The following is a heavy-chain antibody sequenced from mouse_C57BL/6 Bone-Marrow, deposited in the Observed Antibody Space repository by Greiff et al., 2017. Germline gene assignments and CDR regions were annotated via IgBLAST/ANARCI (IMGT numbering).Heavy chain of an antibody. V-gene: IGHV5-17*01. CDR3: ARPDYYYGSSYVFDY. CDR2: ISSGSSTI. CDR1: GFTFSDYG. J-gene: IGHJ2*01. Sequence: EVQLQESGGGLVKPGGSLKLSCAASGFTFSDYGMHWVRQAPEKGLEWVAYISSGSSTIYYADTVKGRFTISRDNAKNTLFLQMTSLRSEDTAMYYCARPDYYYGSSYVFDYWGQGTTLTGSS. D-gene: IGHD1-1*01.